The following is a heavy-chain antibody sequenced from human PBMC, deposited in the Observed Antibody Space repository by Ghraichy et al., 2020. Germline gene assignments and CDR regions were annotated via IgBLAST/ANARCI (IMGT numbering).Heavy chain of an antibody. CDR3: ARESYCSGGSCYEELPSLH. CDR2: IIPIFGTA. D-gene: IGHD2-15*01. J-gene: IGHJ4*02. Sequence: SVKVSCKAYGATFSSYAISWVRQAPGQGLEWMGGIIPIFGTANYAQKFQGRVTITADESTSTAYMELSSLRSEDTAVYYCARESYCSGGSCYEELPSLHWGQRTLVTVSS. V-gene: IGHV1-69*13. CDR1: GATFSSYA.